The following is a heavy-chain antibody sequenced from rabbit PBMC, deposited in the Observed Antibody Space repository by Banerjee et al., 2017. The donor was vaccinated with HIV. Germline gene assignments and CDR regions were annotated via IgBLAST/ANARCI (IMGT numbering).Heavy chain of an antibody. CDR1: GFSFSGSYW. CDR2: DVSTGGRT. CDR3: ARDLAGVIGWNFGL. J-gene: IGHJ3*01. Sequence: QSLEESGGDLVKPGASLTLTCTASGFSFSGSYWIWWVRQAPGKGLEYIGDVSTGGRTVYATWAKGRFTVSKTSSTTVTLQMTSLTPADTATYFCARDLAGVIGWNFGLWGQGTLVTVS. D-gene: IGHD4-1*01. V-gene: IGHV1S40*01.